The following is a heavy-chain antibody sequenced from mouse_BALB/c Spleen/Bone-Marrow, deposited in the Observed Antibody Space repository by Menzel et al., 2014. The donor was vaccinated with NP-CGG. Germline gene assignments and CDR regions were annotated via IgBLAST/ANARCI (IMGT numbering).Heavy chain of an antibody. CDR3: ATGFAY. CDR1: GFNIKDTY. V-gene: IGHV14-3*02. CDR2: IDPANGNT. J-gene: IGHJ3*01. Sequence: EVQLQQPGAELVKPGASVKLSCTVSGFNIKDTYMHWVKQRPEQGLEWIGRIDPANGNTKYDPKFQGKATITADTSSNTAYLQLSSLTSEDTAVYYCATGFAYWGQGTLVTVSA.